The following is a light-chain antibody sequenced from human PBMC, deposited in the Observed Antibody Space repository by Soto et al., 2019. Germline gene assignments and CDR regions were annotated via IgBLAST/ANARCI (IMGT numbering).Light chain of an antibody. J-gene: IGLJ1*01. V-gene: IGLV1-40*01. CDR3: QSYDSRLSGFYV. CDR2: GDA. CDR1: SSNLGAGYD. Sequence: QSVLTQPPSVSGAPGQRVTISCTGSSSNLGAGYDVHWYRQFPGTAPKLLIYGDAKRPSGVPDRFSGSKSGTSASLAITGLQAEDEGDYYCQSYDSRLSGFYVFGTGTKLTV.